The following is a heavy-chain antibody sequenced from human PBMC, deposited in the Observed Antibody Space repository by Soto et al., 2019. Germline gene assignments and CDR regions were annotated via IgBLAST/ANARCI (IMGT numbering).Heavy chain of an antibody. D-gene: IGHD3-10*01. CDR1: GYTFTSYY. V-gene: IGHV1-46*01. Sequence: QVQLVQSGAEVKKPGASVKVSCKASGYTFTSYYMHWVRQAPGQGLEWMGIINPSGGSTNYAQKFQGRVTMTRDTSTSTVYMQLSSSRSEDTAVYYCARAKDGAGHAAYYYCHTDDWGKGTTVTVSS. CDR3: ARAKDGAGHAAYYYCHTDD. J-gene: IGHJ6*03. CDR2: INPSGGST.